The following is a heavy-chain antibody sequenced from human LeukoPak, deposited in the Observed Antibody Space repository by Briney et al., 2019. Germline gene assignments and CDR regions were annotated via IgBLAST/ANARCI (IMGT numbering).Heavy chain of an antibody. J-gene: IGHJ4*02. V-gene: IGHV3-23*01. CDR3: AKGRGYSYGEHFDY. CDR1: GFTFSSYA. CDR2: ISGSGGST. Sequence: GGSLRLSCAASGFTFSSYAMSWVRQAPGKRLEWVSAISGSGGSTYYADSVKGRFTISRDNSKNTLYLQMNSLRAEDTAVYYCAKGRGYSYGEHFDYWGQGTLVTVSS. D-gene: IGHD5-18*01.